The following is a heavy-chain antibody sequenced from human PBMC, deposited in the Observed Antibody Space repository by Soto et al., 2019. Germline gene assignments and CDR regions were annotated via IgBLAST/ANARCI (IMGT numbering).Heavy chain of an antibody. CDR2: ISHGGTT. J-gene: IGHJ4*02. Sequence: WTWLRQHPGKGLEWIGYISHGGTTFFNPSLKSRVTISEDTSKNQFSLSLTSVSAADTAVYYCARGTGWHFFDYWGQGTPVTVSA. V-gene: IGHV4-31*02. D-gene: IGHD1-1*01. CDR3: ARGTGWHFFDY.